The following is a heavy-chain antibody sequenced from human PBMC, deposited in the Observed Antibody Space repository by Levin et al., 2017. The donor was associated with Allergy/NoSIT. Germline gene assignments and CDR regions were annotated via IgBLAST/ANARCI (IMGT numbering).Heavy chain of an antibody. CDR3: AKALLRYFDWLSPGGFDP. V-gene: IGHV3-30*18. Sequence: GESLKISCAASGFTFSSYGMHWVRQAPGKGLEWVAVISYDGSNKYYADSVKGRFTISRDNYKNTLYLQMNSLRAEDTAVYYCAKALLRYFDWLSPGGFDPWGQGTLVTVSS. CDR1: GFTFSSYG. CDR2: ISYDGSNK. J-gene: IGHJ5*02. D-gene: IGHD3-9*01.